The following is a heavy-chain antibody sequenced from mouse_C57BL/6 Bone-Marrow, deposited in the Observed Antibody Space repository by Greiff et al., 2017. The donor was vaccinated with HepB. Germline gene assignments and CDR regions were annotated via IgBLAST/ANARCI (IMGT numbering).Heavy chain of an antibody. D-gene: IGHD1-1*01. J-gene: IGHJ4*01. CDR3: ARSRYYGSSYEYYAMDY. V-gene: IGHV1-81*01. Sequence: VQLVESGAELARPGASVKLSCKASGYTFTSYGISWVKQRTGQGLEWIGEIYPRSGNTYYNEKFKGKATLTADKSSSTAYMELRSLTSEDSAVYFCARSRYYGSSYEYYAMDYWGQGTSVTVSS. CDR1: GYTFTSYG. CDR2: IYPRSGNT.